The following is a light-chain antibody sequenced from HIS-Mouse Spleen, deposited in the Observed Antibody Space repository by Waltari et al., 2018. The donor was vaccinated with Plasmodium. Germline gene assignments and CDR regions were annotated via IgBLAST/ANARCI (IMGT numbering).Light chain of an antibody. CDR3: YSTDSSGNHRV. CDR1: ALPKTN. CDR2: EDS. V-gene: IGLV3-10*01. J-gene: IGLJ3*02. Sequence: SYELTQTPSVSVSPGQTARNPCSGDALPKTNAYWDQQKSGQAPVLVIYEDSNRPAGIPERCSGSSSGTMATLTISGAQVEEEADDYCYSTDSSGNHRVFGGGTKLTVL.